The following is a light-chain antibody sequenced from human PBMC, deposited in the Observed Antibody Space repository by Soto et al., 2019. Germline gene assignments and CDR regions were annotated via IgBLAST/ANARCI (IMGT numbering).Light chain of an antibody. CDR2: GAS. Sequence: EMVLTQSPTRLSLSPGERATLSCRASQSISTNLAWYQQKPGQAPRLLIYGASIRATGIPVRFRGSGSGTDFALTISSLEPGDFAVYYCQQRSNWPPLTFGGGTKVDIK. CDR1: QSISTN. V-gene: IGKV3-11*01. J-gene: IGKJ4*01. CDR3: QQRSNWPPLT.